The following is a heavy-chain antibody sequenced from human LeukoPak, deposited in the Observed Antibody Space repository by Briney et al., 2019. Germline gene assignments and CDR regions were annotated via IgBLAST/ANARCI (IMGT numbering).Heavy chain of an antibody. D-gene: IGHD6-19*01. Sequence: GGSLRLSCAASGFTFSDYYMSWIRQAPGKGLEWVSAISGSGGSTYYADSVKGRFTISRDNSKNTLYLQMNSLRAEDTAVYYCAKMQWLAYFDYWGQGTLVTVSS. V-gene: IGHV3-23*01. CDR2: ISGSGGST. CDR3: AKMQWLAYFDY. J-gene: IGHJ4*02. CDR1: GFTFSDYY.